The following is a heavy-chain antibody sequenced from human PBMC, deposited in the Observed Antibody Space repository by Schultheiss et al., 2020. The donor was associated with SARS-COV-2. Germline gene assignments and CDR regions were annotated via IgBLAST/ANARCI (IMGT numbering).Heavy chain of an antibody. Sequence: GGSLRLSCAASGFRFNNYVIHWVRQAPGKGLEWVSLIYSDGNTYYADSVKGRFTVSRDNAKNSLYLQMNSLRAEDTAVYYCARDLGQRAAWGQGTLVTVSS. CDR2: IYSDGNT. CDR1: GFRFNNYV. CDR3: ARDLGQRAA. V-gene: IGHV3-66*01. J-gene: IGHJ5*02. D-gene: IGHD3-16*01.